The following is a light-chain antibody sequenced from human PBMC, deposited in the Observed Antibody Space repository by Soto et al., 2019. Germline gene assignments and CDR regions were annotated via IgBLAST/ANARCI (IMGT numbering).Light chain of an antibody. CDR1: SDIGNYNL. J-gene: IGLJ1*01. CDR3: ASYAGSRTYV. V-gene: IGLV2-23*02. CDR2: DVT. Sequence: QSALAQPASVSGSPGQSVTISCSGSDIGNYNLVSWYQHLPGRAPKLLIFDVTMRPSGISDRFSGSKSASTASLTISGLQAEDEGDYYCASYAGSRTYVFGSGTKVTVL.